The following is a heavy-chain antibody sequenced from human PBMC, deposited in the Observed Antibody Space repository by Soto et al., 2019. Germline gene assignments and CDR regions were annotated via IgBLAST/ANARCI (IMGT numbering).Heavy chain of an antibody. D-gene: IGHD6-6*01. V-gene: IGHV3-7*01. J-gene: IGHJ4*02. Sequence: EVQLVEAGGGLVQPGGSLRLACAGSGFSFSDYWMTWVRQSPGKGLEWVASIKPDESGKYYVDSVKGRFAISRDNAKSSLYLQMNSLRAEDTAVYFCARPVSGSSPLWGQGTLVTVSS. CDR2: IKPDESGK. CDR3: ARPVSGSSPL. CDR1: GFSFSDYW.